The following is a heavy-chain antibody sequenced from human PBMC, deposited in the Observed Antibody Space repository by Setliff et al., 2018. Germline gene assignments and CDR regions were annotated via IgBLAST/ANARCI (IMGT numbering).Heavy chain of an antibody. V-gene: IGHV1-18*04. D-gene: IGHD3-22*01. CDR2: ISSYNGNT. J-gene: IGHJ3*02. Sequence: AASVKVSCKASGCSFQRYGINWLRQAPGQGLEWLGWISSYNGNTKYAQTVQDRIRVTTDTSTSTSYMELRSLRSDDTAVYFCARSSDSGYYHQRDAFDIWGQGTRVTVSS. CDR1: GCSFQRYG. CDR3: ARSSDSGYYHQRDAFDI.